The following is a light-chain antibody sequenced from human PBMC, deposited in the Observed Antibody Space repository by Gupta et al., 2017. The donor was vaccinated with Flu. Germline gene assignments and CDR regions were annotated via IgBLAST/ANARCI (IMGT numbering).Light chain of an antibody. Sequence: SALTQPAYGAGSPGRSNTTSGTGTSRDVGGNNYVSWAHHHPGKAPNLMIYEVSNRPSGVSSRFSGSRSGTTASLTISGLEAEDEADYYCSSYTSSTTLVFGGGTKLTVL. CDR2: EVS. CDR1: SRDVGGNNY. CDR3: SSYTSSTTLV. V-gene: IGLV2-14*01. J-gene: IGLJ3*02.